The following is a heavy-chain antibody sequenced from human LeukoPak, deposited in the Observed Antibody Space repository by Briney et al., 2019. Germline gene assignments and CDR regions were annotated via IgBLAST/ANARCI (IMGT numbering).Heavy chain of an antibody. CDR3: AKDMAAYYYASGNIDY. D-gene: IGHD3-10*01. CDR2: ISSRSSYI. Sequence: PGGSLRLSCAASGFTFSTYTMNWVRQAPGKGLEWVSSISSRSSYIYYADSVKGRFTISRDNSKNSLYLQMNSLRAEDTALYYCAKDMAAYYYASGNIDYWGQGTLVTVSS. CDR1: GFTFSTYT. V-gene: IGHV3-21*04. J-gene: IGHJ4*02.